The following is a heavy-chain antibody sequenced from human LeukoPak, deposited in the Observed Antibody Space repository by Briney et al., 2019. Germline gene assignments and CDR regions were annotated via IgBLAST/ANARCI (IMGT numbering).Heavy chain of an antibody. CDR2: INPKSGGT. CDR1: GYTFTGYY. D-gene: IGHD6-13*01. Sequence: ASVKVSCKASGYTFTGYYTHWVRQAPGQGLEWMGWINPKSGGTNYAQKFQGWVTMTRDTSISTAYMELSRLRSDDTAVYYCARVGSSSWYNWFDPWGQGTLVTVSS. J-gene: IGHJ5*02. CDR3: ARVGSSSWYNWFDP. V-gene: IGHV1-2*04.